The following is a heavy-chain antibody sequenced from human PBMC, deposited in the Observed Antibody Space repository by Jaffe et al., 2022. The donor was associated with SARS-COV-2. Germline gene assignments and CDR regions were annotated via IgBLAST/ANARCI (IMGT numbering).Heavy chain of an antibody. Sequence: QVQLVESGGGVVQPGRSLRLSCAASGFTFSSYGMHWVRQAPGKGLEWVAVIWYDGSNKYYADSVKGRFTISRDNSKNTLYLQMNSLRAEDTAVYYCARDPILRFYGIAYGYFDYWGQGTLVTVSS. CDR2: IWYDGSNK. D-gene: IGHD3-3*01. CDR1: GFTFSSYG. CDR3: ARDPILRFYGIAYGYFDY. V-gene: IGHV3-33*01. J-gene: IGHJ4*02.